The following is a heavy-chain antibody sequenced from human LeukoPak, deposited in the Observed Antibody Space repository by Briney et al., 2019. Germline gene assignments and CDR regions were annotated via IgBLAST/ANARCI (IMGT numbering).Heavy chain of an antibody. J-gene: IGHJ3*01. V-gene: IGHV5-51*01. D-gene: IGHD3-10*02. CDR2: FAPDDSEI. Sequence: GASLKFSCRGFGYSFANSWFGWLRQLPGRGLEWLGLFAPDDSEIRYSPSFQGQVIISADKAISTVYLQWSSLKAADTATYYCARRGAPITLFHDAFDLWGPGTMVTVS. CDR1: GYSFANSW. CDR3: ARRGAPITLFHDAFDL.